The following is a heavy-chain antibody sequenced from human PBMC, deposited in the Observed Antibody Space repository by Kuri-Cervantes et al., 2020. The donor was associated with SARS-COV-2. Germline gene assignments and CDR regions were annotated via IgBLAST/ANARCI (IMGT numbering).Heavy chain of an antibody. CDR2: IDDSGVNT. CDR1: RFTFRNYA. J-gene: IGHJ4*02. D-gene: IGHD1-26*01. Sequence: GGSLRLSCAASRFTFRNYALNWVRQAPGRGLKWVSIIDDSGVNTYYADSAKGRFTISRDNSKNTLYLQMNNLRADDTAVYYCARSQGEWDLLVPIAYWGRGTLVTVSS. V-gene: IGHV3-23*01. CDR3: ARSQGEWDLLVPIAY.